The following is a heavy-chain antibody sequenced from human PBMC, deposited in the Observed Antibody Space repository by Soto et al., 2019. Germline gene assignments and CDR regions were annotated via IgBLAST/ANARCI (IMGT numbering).Heavy chain of an antibody. J-gene: IGHJ6*02. CDR1: GFTFSGSA. D-gene: IGHD6-19*01. V-gene: IGHV3-30*04. CDR3: ANGGIAVAGFYYYYGMDV. CDR2: ISYDGSNK. Sequence: PGGSLRLSCAASGFTFSGSAMHWVRQAPGKGLEWVAVISYDGSNKYYADSVKGRFTISRDNSKNTLYLQMNSLRAEDTAVYYCANGGIAVAGFYYYYGMDVWGQGTTVTVSS.